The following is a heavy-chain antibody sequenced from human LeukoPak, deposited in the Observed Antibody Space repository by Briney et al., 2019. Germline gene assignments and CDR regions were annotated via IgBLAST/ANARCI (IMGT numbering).Heavy chain of an antibody. CDR1: GGSFSGYY. CDR3: ARRGYYYYYYMDV. CDR2: INHSGST. Sequence: SETLSLTCAVYGGSFSGYYWSWIRQPPGKGLEWIGEINHSGSTNYNPSLKSRVTISVDTSKNQFSLKLSSVTAADTAVYYCARRGYYYYYYMDVWGKGTTVTISS. J-gene: IGHJ6*03. V-gene: IGHV4-34*01.